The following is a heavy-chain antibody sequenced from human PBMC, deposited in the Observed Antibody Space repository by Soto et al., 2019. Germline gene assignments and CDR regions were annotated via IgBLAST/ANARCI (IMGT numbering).Heavy chain of an antibody. CDR3: AKAASHYDILTGYYPYYYYGMDV. V-gene: IGHV3-23*01. CDR2: ISGSGGST. Sequence: VGSLRLSCAASGFTFSSYAMSWVRQAPGKGLEWVSAISGSGGSTYYADSVKGRFTISRDNSKNTLYLQMNSLRAEDTAVYYCAKAASHYDILTGYYPYYYYGMDVWGQGTTVTVS. D-gene: IGHD3-9*01. CDR1: GFTFSSYA. J-gene: IGHJ6*02.